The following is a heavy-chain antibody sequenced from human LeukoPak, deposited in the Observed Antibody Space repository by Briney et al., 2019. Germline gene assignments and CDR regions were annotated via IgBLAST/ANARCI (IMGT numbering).Heavy chain of an antibody. V-gene: IGHV3-48*01. CDR2: IGISDGNT. CDR1: GFNFIDYS. J-gene: IGHJ4*01. CDR3: ARDHRYAFDN. D-gene: IGHD5-12*01. Sequence: GGSLRLSCAASGFNFIDYSMNWVRQAPGKGLEWISCIGISDGNTKYADSVKGRFTISRDKARNSLYLQMNSLRVEDTAVYYCARDHRYAFDNWGHGTLVTVSS.